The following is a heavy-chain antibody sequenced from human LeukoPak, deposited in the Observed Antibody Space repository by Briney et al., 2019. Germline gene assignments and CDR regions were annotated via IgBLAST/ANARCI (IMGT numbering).Heavy chain of an antibody. CDR3: ARRMTGTYDG. V-gene: IGHV4-59*08. CDR1: GGSISSYY. J-gene: IGHJ4*02. Sequence: PSETLSLTCTVSGGSISSYYWSWIRQPPGKGLEWIGYIYYSGSTNYNPSLKSRVTISVDTSKNQFSLKLSSVTAADTAVYYCARRMTGTYDGWGQGTLVTVSS. D-gene: IGHD1-1*01. CDR2: IYYSGST.